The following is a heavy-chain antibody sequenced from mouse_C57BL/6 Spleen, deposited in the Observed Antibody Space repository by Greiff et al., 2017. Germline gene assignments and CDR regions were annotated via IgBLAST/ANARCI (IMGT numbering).Heavy chain of an antibody. D-gene: IGHD1-1*01. CDR3: ARDWGYYGSSYWYFDV. Sequence: DVKLVESGGGLVKPGGSLKLSCAASGFTFSSYAMSWVRQTPEKRLEWVATISDGGSYTYYPDNVKGRFTISRDNAKNNLYLQMSHLKSEDTAMYYCARDWGYYGSSYWYFDVWGTGTTVTVSA. CDR2: ISDGGSYT. J-gene: IGHJ1*03. V-gene: IGHV5-4*01. CDR1: GFTFSSYA.